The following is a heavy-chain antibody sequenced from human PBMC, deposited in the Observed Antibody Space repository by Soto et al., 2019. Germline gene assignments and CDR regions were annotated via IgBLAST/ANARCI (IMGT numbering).Heavy chain of an antibody. V-gene: IGHV5-51*01. CDR3: FRGGVTSRTFDY. Sequence: GESLKISCKASGYIIKNYWIGWVRQMPAQGLEWMGIIFPDDSDTRYSPSFQGHVTISVDKSISTAYVQWSSLKASDSAIYYCFRGGVTSRTFDYWGQGTLVTVSS. CDR2: IFPDDSDT. D-gene: IGHD3-16*01. CDR1: GYIIKNYW. J-gene: IGHJ4*02.